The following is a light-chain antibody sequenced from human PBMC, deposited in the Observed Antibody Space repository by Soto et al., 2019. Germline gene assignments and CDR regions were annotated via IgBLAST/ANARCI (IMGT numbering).Light chain of an antibody. Sequence: QLVLTQPPSVSGAPGQRVTISCTGGSSNIGAGSDVHWYQQLPGTAPKLLIYANNNRPSGIPDRFSGSKSGTSASLAITGLQAEDEADYYCQSYDNTLRRVFGGGTKVTVL. J-gene: IGLJ3*02. V-gene: IGLV1-40*01. CDR2: ANN. CDR3: QSYDNTLRRV. CDR1: SSNIGAGSD.